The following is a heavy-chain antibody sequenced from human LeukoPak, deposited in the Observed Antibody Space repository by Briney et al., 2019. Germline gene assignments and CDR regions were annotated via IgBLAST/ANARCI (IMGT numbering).Heavy chain of an antibody. CDR2: ISSSSSYI. D-gene: IGHD3-10*01. CDR1: GFTFSTYN. J-gene: IGHJ4*02. CDR3: ARGWFGELFPGDY. Sequence: GGSLRLSCAASGFTFSTYNMNWVRQAPGKGLEWVSSISSSSSYIYYADSVKGRFTISRDNAKNSLYLQMNSLRAEDTAVYYCARGWFGELFPGDYWGQGTLVTVSS. V-gene: IGHV3-21*01.